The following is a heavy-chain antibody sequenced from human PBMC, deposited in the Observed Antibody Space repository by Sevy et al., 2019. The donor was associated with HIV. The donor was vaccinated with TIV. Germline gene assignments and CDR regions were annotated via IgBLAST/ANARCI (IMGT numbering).Heavy chain of an antibody. D-gene: IGHD1-26*01. CDR3: ASRVGMTGY. CDR1: GFTFSGYY. J-gene: IGHJ4*02. CDR2: SRNKANSYTT. V-gene: IGHV3-72*01. Sequence: GGSLRLSCAASGFTFSGYYMDWVRQAPGKGLEWVGRSRNKANSYTTEYAASVKGRFTISRDDSKNSLYLQMNGLKTEDTAVYYCASRVGMTGYWGQGTLVTVSS.